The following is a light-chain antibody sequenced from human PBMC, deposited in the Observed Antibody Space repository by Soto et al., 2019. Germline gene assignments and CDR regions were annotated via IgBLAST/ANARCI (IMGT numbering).Light chain of an antibody. CDR1: QRVSSSY. V-gene: IGKV3-20*01. Sequence: IVLTPSSGTSLSSSGEGAIIFTCPAQRVSSSYLAWYQQRPGKPPRLLIYGASSRDSGIPARFSSSGAGTFFTLTISSLDPEYFALYYCQQYGGSSTFGQGTKVDIK. J-gene: IGKJ1*01. CDR3: QQYGGSST. CDR2: GAS.